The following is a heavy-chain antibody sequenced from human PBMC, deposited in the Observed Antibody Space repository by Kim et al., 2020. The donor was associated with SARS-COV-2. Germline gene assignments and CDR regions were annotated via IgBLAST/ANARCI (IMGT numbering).Heavy chain of an antibody. CDR3: AKDAGYSSGWGTE. Sequence: ANPVRGRFTISRNNAKNTQYLQRNSLRAEDTAVYYCAKDAGYSSGWGTEWGQGTLVTVSS. J-gene: IGHJ4*02. D-gene: IGHD6-19*01. V-gene: IGHV3-23*01.